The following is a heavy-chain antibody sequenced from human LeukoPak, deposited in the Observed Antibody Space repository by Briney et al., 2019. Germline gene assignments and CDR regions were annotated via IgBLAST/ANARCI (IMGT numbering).Heavy chain of an antibody. CDR1: GFTLSRHW. V-gene: IGHV3-74*01. J-gene: IGHJ4*02. CDR2: INSDGSST. D-gene: IGHD3-16*01. Sequence: GGSLRLSCAASGFTLSRHWMHWVRQAPGKGLVWVSRINSDGSSTSYADSVEGRFTISRDNAMNTLYLQMNSLRAEDTAVYYCTRRLDDWGQGTLVTVSS. CDR3: TRRLDD.